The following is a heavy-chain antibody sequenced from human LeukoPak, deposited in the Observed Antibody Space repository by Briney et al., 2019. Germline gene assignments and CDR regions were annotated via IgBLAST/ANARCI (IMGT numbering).Heavy chain of an antibody. Sequence: ASVKVSCKASGYPFTTYDINWVRQAPGQGLEWVAWLNPNSGGTVYAQKFQGRVTLARDTSIGTAYMELNSLRSEDTAVYYCASRYCSGGSCYLAFDIWGQGTMVTVSS. CDR3: ASRYCSGGSCYLAFDI. J-gene: IGHJ3*02. V-gene: IGHV1-8*01. CDR1: GYPFTTYD. CDR2: LNPNSGGT. D-gene: IGHD2-15*01.